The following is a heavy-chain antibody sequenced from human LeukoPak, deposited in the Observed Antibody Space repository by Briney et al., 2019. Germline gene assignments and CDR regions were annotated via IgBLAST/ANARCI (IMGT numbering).Heavy chain of an antibody. CDR3: ASSYGDYLSIGY. D-gene: IGHD4-17*01. Sequence: ASVKDSCKASGGTFSSYAISWVRQAPGQGLEWMGGIIPIFGTANYAQKFQGRVTITADESTSTAYMELSSLRSEDTAVYYCASSYGDYLSIGYWGQGTLVTVSS. CDR1: GGTFSSYA. CDR2: IIPIFGTA. J-gene: IGHJ4*02. V-gene: IGHV1-69*13.